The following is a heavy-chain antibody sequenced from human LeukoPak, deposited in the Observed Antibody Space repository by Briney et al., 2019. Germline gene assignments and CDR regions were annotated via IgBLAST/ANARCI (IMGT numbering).Heavy chain of an antibody. J-gene: IGHJ5*02. Sequence: GGSLRLSCAASGVPFNSYAMSWVRQAPGKGLEWVPALSGSGGGTYYADSVKGRFTISRDNSKNTLYLQMNSLRAEDTAVYYCARHWRNDYSTSNWFDPWGQGTLVTVSS. CDR3: ARHWRNDYSTSNWFDP. CDR1: GVPFNSYA. V-gene: IGHV3-23*01. D-gene: IGHD4-11*01. CDR2: LSGSGGGT.